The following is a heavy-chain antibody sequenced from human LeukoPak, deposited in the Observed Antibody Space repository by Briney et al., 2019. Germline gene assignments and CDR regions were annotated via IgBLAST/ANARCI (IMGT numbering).Heavy chain of an antibody. J-gene: IGHJ4*02. CDR2: ISGSGGST. CDR3: ARAPVTSCRGAFCYPFDN. CDR1: GFTLSSYA. Sequence: GGSLRLSCAASGFTLSSYAMSWVRQAPGKGLEWVSAISGSGGSTYYADSVRGRFTISRDNSKNTVYLQMNSLRAEDAAVYYCARAPVTSCRGAFCYPFDNWGPGILVTVSS. V-gene: IGHV3-23*01. D-gene: IGHD2-15*01.